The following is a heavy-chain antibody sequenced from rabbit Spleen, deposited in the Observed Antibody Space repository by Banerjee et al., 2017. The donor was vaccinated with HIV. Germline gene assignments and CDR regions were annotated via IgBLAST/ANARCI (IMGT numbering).Heavy chain of an antibody. V-gene: IGHV1S40*01. J-gene: IGHJ4*01. Sequence: QSLEESGGGLVKPGASLTLTCTASGVSFSSSSYMCWVRQAPGKGLEWIACIDAGGSGFTYFATWAKGRFTCSKTSSTTVDLKMTSLTAADTATYFCARGAHGDGDGWDLWGPGTLVTVS. D-gene: IGHD2-1*01. CDR2: IDAGGSGFT. CDR1: GVSFSSSSY. CDR3: ARGAHGDGDGWDL.